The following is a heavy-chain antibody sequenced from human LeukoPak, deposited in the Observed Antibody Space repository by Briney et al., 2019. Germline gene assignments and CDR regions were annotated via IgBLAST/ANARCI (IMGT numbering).Heavy chain of an antibody. D-gene: IGHD4-23*01. CDR2: ISGSGGST. CDR1: GFTFSSYE. Sequence: PGGSLRLSCAASGFTFSSYEMNWVRQAPGKGLEWVSAISGSGGSTYYADSVKGRFTISRDNSKNTLYLQMNSLRAEDTAVYYCANLLVRWYTYYYSMDVWGQGTTVTVSS. CDR3: ANLLVRWYTYYYSMDV. V-gene: IGHV3-23*01. J-gene: IGHJ6*02.